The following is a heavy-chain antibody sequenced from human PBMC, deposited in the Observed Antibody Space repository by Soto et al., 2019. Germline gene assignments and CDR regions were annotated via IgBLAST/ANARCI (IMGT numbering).Heavy chain of an antibody. D-gene: IGHD3-22*01. CDR1: GFTFSSYN. V-gene: IGHV3-48*01. CDR2: ISSSSSTI. Sequence: HPGGSLRLSCAASGFTFSSYNMNWVRQAPGKGLEWVSYISSSSSTIYYADSVRGRFTISRDNAKNSLYLQMNSLRAEDTAVYYCARATYYSDNSGYYPPQFDYWGQGTLVTVSS. CDR3: ARATYYSDNSGYYPPQFDY. J-gene: IGHJ4*02.